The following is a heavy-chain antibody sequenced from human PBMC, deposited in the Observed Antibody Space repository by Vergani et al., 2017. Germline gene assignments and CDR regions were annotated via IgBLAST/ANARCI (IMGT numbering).Heavy chain of an antibody. D-gene: IGHD2-2*01. CDR3: AKDGIVGPADLLPYYYMDV. CDR2: ISGSGGST. CDR1: GFTFSSYA. V-gene: IGHV3-23*01. J-gene: IGHJ6*03. Sequence: EVQLLESGGGLVQPGGSLRLSCAASGFTFSSYAMSWVRQAPGKGLEWVSAISGSGGSTYYADSVKGRFTISRDNSKNTLYLQMNSLRAEDTAVYYCAKDGIVGPADLLPYYYMDVWGKGTTVTVSS.